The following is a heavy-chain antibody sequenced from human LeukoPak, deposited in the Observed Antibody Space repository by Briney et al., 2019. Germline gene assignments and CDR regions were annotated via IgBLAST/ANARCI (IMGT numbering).Heavy chain of an antibody. J-gene: IGHJ4*02. CDR1: GFTFSDSY. V-gene: IGHV3-11*06. CDR3: ARGSRTIELGDDY. Sequence: PGGSLRLSCAASGFTFSDSYMSWIRQTPGKGLERLSYISSSSSDTNYADSVKGRFTISRDNAKNSLYLQMNSLRAEDTAVYYCARGSRTIELGDDYWGQGTLVTVSS. D-gene: IGHD5-24*01. CDR2: ISSSSSDT.